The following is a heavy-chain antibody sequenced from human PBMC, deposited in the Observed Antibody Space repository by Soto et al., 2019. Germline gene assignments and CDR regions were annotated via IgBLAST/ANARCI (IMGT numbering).Heavy chain of an antibody. CDR3: AKNRPTGYYYYGMDV. V-gene: IGHV3-23*01. J-gene: IGHJ6*02. CDR1: GFAFSSYA. Sequence: GGSLRLSCAASGFAFSSYAMSWVRQAPGKELEWVSAISGSGGSTYYADSVKGRFTISRDNSKNTLYLQMNSLRAEDTAVYYCAKNRPTGYYYYGMDVWGQGTTVTVSS. CDR2: ISGSGGST.